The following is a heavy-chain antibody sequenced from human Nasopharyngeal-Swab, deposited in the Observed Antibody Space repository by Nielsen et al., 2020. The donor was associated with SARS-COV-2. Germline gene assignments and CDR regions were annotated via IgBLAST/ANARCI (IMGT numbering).Heavy chain of an antibody. Sequence: ASVKVSCKASGYTFTSYDINWVRQATGQGLEWMGWMNPNSGNTGYAQKFQGRVTMTRNTSISTAYMELSSLRSEDTAVYYCARVGAADCSSTSCYAGVSWDDGMDVWGQGTTVPSP. D-gene: IGHD2-2*01. CDR3: ARVGAADCSSTSCYAGVSWDDGMDV. CDR1: GYTFTSYD. J-gene: IGHJ6*02. CDR2: MNPNSGNT. V-gene: IGHV1-8*01.